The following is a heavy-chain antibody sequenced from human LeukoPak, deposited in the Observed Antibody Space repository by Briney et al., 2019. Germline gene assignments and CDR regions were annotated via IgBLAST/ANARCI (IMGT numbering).Heavy chain of an antibody. Sequence: SSETLSLTCSVSGGSLTITSYYCTWIRHHPDKGLEWIGYIHPSGTTYYNPSLQSRVTMSLDTSQNLFSLKLTSVTAADTAMYYCARGQDPFKTGYWGQGTLVTVSS. J-gene: IGHJ4*02. CDR2: IHPSGTT. V-gene: IGHV4-31*03. CDR3: ARGQDPFKTGY. D-gene: IGHD1-1*01. CDR1: GGSLTITSYY.